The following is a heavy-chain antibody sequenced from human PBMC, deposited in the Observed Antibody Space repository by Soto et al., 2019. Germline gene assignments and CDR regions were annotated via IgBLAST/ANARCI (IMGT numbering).Heavy chain of an antibody. D-gene: IGHD6-19*01. CDR3: ANDTTPRIAVGDYCDW. J-gene: IGHJ4*02. Sequence: RSLRLSCAASGFTFSSYSMNWFRQAPGKGLEWVSYISGSGGNTYYADSVKGRFTISRDNSKNTLYLQMNSLRAEDTAVYYCANDTTPRIAVGDYCDWWGQGTL. CDR1: GFTFSSYS. V-gene: IGHV3-23*01. CDR2: ISGSGGNT.